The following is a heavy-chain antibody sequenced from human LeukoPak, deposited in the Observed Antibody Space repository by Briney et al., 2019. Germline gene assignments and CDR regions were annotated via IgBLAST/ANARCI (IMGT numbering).Heavy chain of an antibody. CDR1: GITFSSYG. D-gene: IGHD6-13*01. V-gene: IGHV3-30*18. CDR3: ANAGRDSSSTISCGMDV. Sequence: GGSLRLSYAASGITFSSYGMYWVRQAPGKGLEWVAVISHDGNNKYYADSVKGRFTISRDNSKNTLYLQMNSLRAEDTAVYYCANAGRDSSSTISCGMDVWGQGTTVTVSS. CDR2: ISHDGNNK. J-gene: IGHJ6*02.